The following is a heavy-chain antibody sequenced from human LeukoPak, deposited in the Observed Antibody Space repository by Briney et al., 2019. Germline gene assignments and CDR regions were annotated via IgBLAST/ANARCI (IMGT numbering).Heavy chain of an antibody. CDR1: GGSFSGYY. J-gene: IGHJ4*02. V-gene: IGHV4-34*01. Sequence: PSETLSLTCAVYGGSFSGYYWSWIRQPPGKGLEWIGEINHSGSTNYNPSLKSRVTISVDTSKNQFSLKLSSVTAADTAVYYCARGSSGWGYWGQGTLVTVSS. D-gene: IGHD6-19*01. CDR3: ARGSSGWGY. CDR2: INHSGST.